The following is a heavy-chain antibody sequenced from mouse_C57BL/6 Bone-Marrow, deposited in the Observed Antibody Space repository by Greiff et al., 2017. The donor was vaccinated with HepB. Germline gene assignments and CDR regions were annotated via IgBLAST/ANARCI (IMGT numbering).Heavy chain of an antibody. CDR3: ARPNDYDDGAMDY. CDR1: GFTFSDYG. V-gene: IGHV5-17*01. J-gene: IGHJ4*01. D-gene: IGHD2-4*01. Sequence: EVQLMESGGGLVKPGGSLKLSCAASGFTFSDYGMHWVRQAPEKGLEWVAYISSGSSTIYYADTVKGRFTISRDNAKNTLFLQMTSLRSEDTAMYYCARPNDYDDGAMDYWGQGTSVTVSS. CDR2: ISSGSSTI.